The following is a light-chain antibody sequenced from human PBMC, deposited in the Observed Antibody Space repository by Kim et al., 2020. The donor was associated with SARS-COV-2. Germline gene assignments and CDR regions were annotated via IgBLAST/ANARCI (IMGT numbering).Light chain of an antibody. V-gene: IGLV2-14*03. J-gene: IGLJ1*01. CDR3: SSYTSSITYV. CDR2: DVS. CDR1: SSDIGGYNY. Sequence: GQSITISCTGTSSDIGGYNYVSWYQQHPGKAPQLMIYDVSSRPSGVSNRFSGSKSGNMASLTISGLQAEDEADYYCSSYTSSITYVFGTGTKVTVL.